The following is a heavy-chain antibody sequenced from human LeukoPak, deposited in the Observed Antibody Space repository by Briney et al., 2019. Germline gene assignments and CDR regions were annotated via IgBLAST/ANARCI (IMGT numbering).Heavy chain of an antibody. J-gene: IGHJ6*04. D-gene: IGHD2-2*01. CDR3: ARGSIVVVPAAIKGGMDV. Sequence: SETLSLTCAVYGGSFSGYYWSWIRQAPGKGLEWIGEINHSGSTNYNPSLKSRVTISVDTSKNQFSLKLSSVTAADTAVYYCARGSIVVVPAAIKGGMDVWGKGTTVTVSS. CDR1: GGSFSGYY. V-gene: IGHV4-34*01. CDR2: INHSGST.